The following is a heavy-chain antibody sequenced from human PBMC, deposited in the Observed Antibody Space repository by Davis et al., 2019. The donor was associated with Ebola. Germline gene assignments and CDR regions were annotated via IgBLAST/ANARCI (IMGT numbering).Heavy chain of an antibody. CDR3: ASSNLLWFGELLLFY. J-gene: IGHJ4*02. Sequence: AASVKVSCKASGYTFTGYYMHWVRQAPGQGLEWMGWMNPNSGNTGYAQKFQGRVTMTRNTSISTAYMELSSLRSEDTAVYYCASSNLLWFGELLLFYWGQGTLVTVSS. CDR2: MNPNSGNT. V-gene: IGHV1-8*02. CDR1: GYTFTGYY. D-gene: IGHD3-10*01.